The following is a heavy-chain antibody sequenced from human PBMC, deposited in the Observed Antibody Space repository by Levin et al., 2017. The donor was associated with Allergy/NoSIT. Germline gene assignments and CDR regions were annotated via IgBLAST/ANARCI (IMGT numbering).Heavy chain of an antibody. J-gene: IGHJ5*02. V-gene: IGHV3-74*01. CDR2: INSDGSSS. Sequence: GGSLRLSCAASGFTFSSDWMHWVRQAPGKGLVWVSRINSDGSSSNYADSVKGRFTISRDNAKNTLYLQMNSLRAEDTAVYYCARDPICSAGSCYSNWFDPWGQGTLVTVSS. D-gene: IGHD2-15*01. CDR1: GFTFSSDW. CDR3: ARDPICSAGSCYSNWFDP.